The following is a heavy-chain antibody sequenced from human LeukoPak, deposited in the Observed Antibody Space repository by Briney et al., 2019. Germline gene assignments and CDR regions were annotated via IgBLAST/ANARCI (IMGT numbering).Heavy chain of an antibody. CDR2: INPNSGGT. CDR3: AREGSTSSTSYAVIDI. CDR1: GYTFTGYY. J-gene: IGHJ3*02. Sequence: ASVKVSCKASGYTFTGYYMHWVRQAPGQGLEWMGWINPNSGGTNYAQKFQGRVTMTRDTSIGTAYMELSRLRSDDTAVYYCAREGSTSSTSYAVIDIWGQGTMVTVSS. D-gene: IGHD2-2*01. V-gene: IGHV1-2*02.